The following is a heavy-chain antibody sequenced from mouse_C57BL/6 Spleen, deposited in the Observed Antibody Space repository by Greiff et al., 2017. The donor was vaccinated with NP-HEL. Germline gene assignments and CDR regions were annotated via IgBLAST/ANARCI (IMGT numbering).Heavy chain of an antibody. D-gene: IGHD2-4*01. CDR1: GYAFSSSW. CDR3: ARSDYDFDY. V-gene: IGHV1-82*01. CDR2: IYPGDGDT. Sequence: VQPQQSGPELVKPGASVKISCKASGYAFSSSWMNWVKQRPGKGLEWIGRIYPGDGDTNYNGKFKGKATLTADKSSSTAYMQLSSLTSEDSAVYFCARSDYDFDYWGQGTTLTVSS. J-gene: IGHJ2*01.